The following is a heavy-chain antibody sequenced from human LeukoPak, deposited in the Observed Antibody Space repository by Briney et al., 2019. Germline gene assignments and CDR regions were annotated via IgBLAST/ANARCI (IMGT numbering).Heavy chain of an antibody. CDR3: ARTVSSGTYFDDAFDI. CDR1: GCSISSSSYS. D-gene: IGHD1-26*01. CDR2: IYYSGST. Sequence: SETLSLTCTVSGCSISSSSYSSGWSRQPPGKGLEWIGSIYYSGSTYYNPSLNSRVTISGDTSKNQFSLKLRSVTAADTAVYYCARTVSSGTYFDDAFDIWGQGTMVTVSS. V-gene: IGHV4-39*07. J-gene: IGHJ3*02.